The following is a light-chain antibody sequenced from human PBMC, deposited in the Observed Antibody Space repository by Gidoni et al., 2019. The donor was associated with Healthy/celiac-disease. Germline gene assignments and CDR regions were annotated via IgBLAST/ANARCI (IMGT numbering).Light chain of an antibody. CDR1: SSDVGGYNY. CDR3: SSYAGSNKFDVV. Sequence: QSALTQPPSASGSPGQSVTIYCTGTSSDVGGYNYVSWYQQHPGKAPKLMIYEVSKRPSGVPDRVSGSKAGNTASLTVSGLQAEDEADYYCSSYAGSNKFDVVFGGVTKLTVL. CDR2: EVS. V-gene: IGLV2-8*01. J-gene: IGLJ2*01.